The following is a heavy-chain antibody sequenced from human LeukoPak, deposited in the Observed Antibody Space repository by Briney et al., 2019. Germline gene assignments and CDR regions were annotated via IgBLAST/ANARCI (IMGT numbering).Heavy chain of an antibody. J-gene: IGHJ6*02. V-gene: IGHV1-2*02. Sequence: ASVKVSCKASGYTFTGYYMHWVRQAPGQGLEWMGWINPNSGGTNYAQKFQGRVTMTRDTSTSTVYMELSSLRSEDTAVYYCARVGQQLDRGCYGMDVWGQGTTVTVSS. CDR1: GYTFTGYY. CDR2: INPNSGGT. CDR3: ARVGQQLDRGCYGMDV. D-gene: IGHD6-13*01.